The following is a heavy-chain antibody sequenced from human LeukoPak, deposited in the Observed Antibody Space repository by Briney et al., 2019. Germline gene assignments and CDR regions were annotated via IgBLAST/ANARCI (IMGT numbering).Heavy chain of an antibody. CDR3: AKDGSYCSGGSCYYFDY. V-gene: IGHV3-23*01. Sequence: GGSLRLSCAVSGFAFGSEAMSWVRQSPARGLEWVASISPGGGTTYYADYVKGRFTISRDNSKNTLYLQMNSLRAEDTAVYYCAKDGSYCSGGSCYYFDYWGQGTLVTVSS. J-gene: IGHJ4*02. CDR2: ISPGGGTT. CDR1: GFAFGSEA. D-gene: IGHD2-15*01.